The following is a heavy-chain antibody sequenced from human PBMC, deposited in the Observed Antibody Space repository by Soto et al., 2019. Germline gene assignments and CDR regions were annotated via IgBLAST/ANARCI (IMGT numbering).Heavy chain of an antibody. CDR1: SGSISSSNW. J-gene: IGHJ6*03. Sequence: SETLSLTCAVSSGSISSSNWWSWVRQPPGKGLEWIGEIYHSGSTNYNPSLKSRVTISVDKSKNQFSLKLSSVTAADTAVYYCARDTCQYYDFWSGYTPRGCGYMDVWGKGTTVTVSS. CDR2: IYHSGST. D-gene: IGHD3-3*01. V-gene: IGHV4-4*02. CDR3: ARDTCQYYDFWSGYTPRGCGYMDV.